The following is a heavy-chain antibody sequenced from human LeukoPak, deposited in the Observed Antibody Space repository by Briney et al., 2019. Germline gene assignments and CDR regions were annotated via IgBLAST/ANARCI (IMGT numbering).Heavy chain of an antibody. CDR3: AKEGTYYDFWSGYSNWFDP. J-gene: IGHJ5*02. CDR2: IWYDGSNK. CDR1: GFTFSSYG. Sequence: PGGSLRLSCAASGFTFSSYGMHWIRQAPGKGLEWVAVIWYDGSNKYYADSVKGRFTISRDNSKNTLYLQMNSLRAEDTAAYYCAKEGTYYDFWSGYSNWFDPWGQGTLVTVSS. D-gene: IGHD3-3*01. V-gene: IGHV3-33*06.